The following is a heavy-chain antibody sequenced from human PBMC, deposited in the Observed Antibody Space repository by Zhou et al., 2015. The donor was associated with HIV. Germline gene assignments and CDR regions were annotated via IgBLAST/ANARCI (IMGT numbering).Heavy chain of an antibody. Sequence: QVQLVQSGAEVKKPGSSVKVSCKASGGTFSRYAISWVRQAPGQGLEWMGGIIPIFGTANYAQKFQGRVTVTADESTSTAYMELSSLRSEDTAVYYCARGPRGSGRALYLQEAYNWFDPWGQGTLVTVSS. CDR2: IIPIFGTA. CDR1: GGTFSRYA. V-gene: IGHV1-69*01. J-gene: IGHJ5*02. D-gene: IGHD3-10*01. CDR3: ARGPRGSGRALYLQEAYNWFDP.